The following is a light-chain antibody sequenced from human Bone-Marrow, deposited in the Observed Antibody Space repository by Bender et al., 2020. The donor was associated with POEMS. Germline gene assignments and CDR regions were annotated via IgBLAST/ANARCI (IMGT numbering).Light chain of an antibody. J-gene: IGLJ3*02. CDR3: SSWDDSLNGWV. V-gene: IGLV1-44*01. Sequence: QSVLTQPPSASGTPGQSVTISCSGTSSNFGNNAANWYQHVPGTAPKLLIYSNNQRPSGVPNRFSDSTSGTSASLAISGLHSDDEADYYCSSWDDSLNGWVFGGGTKLTVL. CDR2: SNN. CDR1: SSNFGNNA.